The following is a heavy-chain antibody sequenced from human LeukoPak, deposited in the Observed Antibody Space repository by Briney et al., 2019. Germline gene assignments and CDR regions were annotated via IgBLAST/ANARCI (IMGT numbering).Heavy chain of an antibody. CDR2: IYYSGST. Sequence: SETLSLTCTVSGGSISSYYWSWIRQPPGKGLEWIGYIYYSGSTNYNPSLKSRVTISVDTSKNQFSLKLSSVTAADTAVYYCARVQESQIDYYFDYWGQGPLVTVSS. CDR3: ARVQESQIDYYFDY. V-gene: IGHV4-59*01. D-gene: IGHD3-9*01. J-gene: IGHJ4*02. CDR1: GGSISSYY.